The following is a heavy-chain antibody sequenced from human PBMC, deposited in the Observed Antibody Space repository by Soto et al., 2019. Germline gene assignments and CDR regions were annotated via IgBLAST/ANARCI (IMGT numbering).Heavy chain of an antibody. D-gene: IGHD1-26*01. CDR2: IYYSGST. V-gene: IGHV4-59*01. J-gene: IGHJ5*02. CDR1: GGSISSYY. CDR3: ARDSPYSGSYPGKQYNWFDP. Sequence: PSETLSLTCTVSGGSISSYYWSWIRQSPGKGLEWIGYIYYSGSTNYNPSLKSRVTISVDTPKNQFSLKLSSVTAADTAVYYCARDSPYSGSYPGKQYNWFDPWGQGTLVTASS.